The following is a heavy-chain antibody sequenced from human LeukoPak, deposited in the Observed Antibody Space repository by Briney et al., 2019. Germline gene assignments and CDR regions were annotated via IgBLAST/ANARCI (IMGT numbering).Heavy chain of an antibody. V-gene: IGHV3-11*03. CDR2: ISSTSSYT. CDR1: GFSFSDYY. J-gene: IGHJ4*02. D-gene: IGHD6-19*01. CDR3: TTLYQNRSGWYEARYY. Sequence: PGGSLRLSCAPSGFSFSDYYMSWLRQAPGQGLEWVSYISSTSSYTTYADSVKGRFTISRDNAKKSLYLQMDSLRAEDTAVYYCTTLYQNRSGWYEARYYWGQGTLVTVSS.